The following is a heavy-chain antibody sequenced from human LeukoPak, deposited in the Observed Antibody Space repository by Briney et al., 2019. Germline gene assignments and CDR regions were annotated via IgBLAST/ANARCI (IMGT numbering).Heavy chain of an antibody. Sequence: GGSLRLSCAGSGFTLSSSWMHWVRQAPGKGPVWVAHVSPDGNLANYADSVKGRFIISRDNAKNTLFLQMNSLRAEDTAVYYCARALGDQPDYYYGMDVWGQGTTVTVSS. V-gene: IGHV3-74*01. D-gene: IGHD2-2*01. CDR2: VSPDGNLA. CDR3: ARALGDQPDYYYGMDV. CDR1: GFTLSSSW. J-gene: IGHJ6*02.